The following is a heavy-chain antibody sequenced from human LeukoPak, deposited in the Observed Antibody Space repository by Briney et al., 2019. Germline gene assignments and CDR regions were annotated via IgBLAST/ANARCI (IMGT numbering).Heavy chain of an antibody. CDR1: GGSISSGGYS. J-gene: IGHJ4*02. CDR3: VRQGYYYDDSGYIFDY. Sequence: PSQTLSLTCAVSGGSISSGGYSWSWIRQPPGKGLEWIGYIYHSGSTYYNPSLKSRVTISVDRSKNQFSLKLSSVTAADTAVYYCVRQGYYYDDSGYIFDYWGQGTLVSVSS. CDR2: IYHSGST. D-gene: IGHD3-22*01. V-gene: IGHV4-30-2*01.